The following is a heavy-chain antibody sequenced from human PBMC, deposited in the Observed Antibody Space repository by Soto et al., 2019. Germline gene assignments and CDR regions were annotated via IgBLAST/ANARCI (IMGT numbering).Heavy chain of an antibody. CDR2: ISWNSGRI. J-gene: IGHJ4*02. V-gene: IGHV3-9*01. D-gene: IGHD3-9*01. CDR1: GFTFDDHA. Sequence: GGSLGLSCAASGFTFDDHAMHWVRQAPGKGLEWVSGISWNSGRIGYADSVKGRFTISRDDAKNSLYLQMNSLRAEDTALYFCAKDIGNLPSLDIFDYWGQGTLVTVSS. CDR3: AKDIGNLPSLDIFDY.